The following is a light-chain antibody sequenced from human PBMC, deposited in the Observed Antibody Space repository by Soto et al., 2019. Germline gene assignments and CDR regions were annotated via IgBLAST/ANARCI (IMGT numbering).Light chain of an antibody. CDR3: ATWDDSLNGYV. Sequence: QSVLTQPPSASESPGQRVTISCSVSSSNVGSNAVNWYQQLPGTAPTLLIYSNNERLSGVPDRFSGSKSGTSASLAISGLQSEDEADYYCATWDDSLNGYVFGTGTKVTVL. CDR1: SSNVGSNA. V-gene: IGLV1-44*01. J-gene: IGLJ1*01. CDR2: SNN.